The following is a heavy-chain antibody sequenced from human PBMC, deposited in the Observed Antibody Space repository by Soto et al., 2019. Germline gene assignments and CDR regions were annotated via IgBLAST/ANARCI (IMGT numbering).Heavy chain of an antibody. CDR2: IQHDGSEI. V-gene: IGHV3-30-3*01. J-gene: IGHJ6*02. CDR3: VRVGWGYSYGNGMDG. CDR1: GFGFSGYS. Sequence: LRLSCLASGFGFSGYSMHWVRQAPGKGLDWVAVIQHDGSEIYYADSVKGRFTISKDDSKNTLHLQMNALRVDDTALYYCVRVGWGYSYGNGMDGWGQGTTVTVS. D-gene: IGHD5-18*01.